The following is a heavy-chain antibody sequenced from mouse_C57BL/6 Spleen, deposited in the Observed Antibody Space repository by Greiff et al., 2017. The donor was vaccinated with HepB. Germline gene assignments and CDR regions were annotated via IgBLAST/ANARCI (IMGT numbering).Heavy chain of an antibody. CDR2: ISSGGSYT. CDR3: ARHENYGYDVPFAY. Sequence: EVKLVESGGDLVKPGGSLKLSCAASGFTFSSYGMSWVRQTPDKRLEWVATISSGGSYTYYPDSVKGRFTISRDNAKNTLYLQMSSLKSEDTAMYYCARHENYGYDVPFAYWGQGTLVTVSA. J-gene: IGHJ3*01. D-gene: IGHD2-2*01. CDR1: GFTFSSYG. V-gene: IGHV5-6*01.